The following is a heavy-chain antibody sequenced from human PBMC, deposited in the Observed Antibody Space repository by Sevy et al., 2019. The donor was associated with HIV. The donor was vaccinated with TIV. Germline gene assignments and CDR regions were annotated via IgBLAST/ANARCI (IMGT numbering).Heavy chain of an antibody. CDR1: GYSISSGYY. J-gene: IGHJ6*03. V-gene: IGHV4-38-2*01. Sequence: SETLSLTCAVSGYSISSGYYWGWIRQPPGKGLEWIGSIYHSGSTYYNPSLKSRVTISVDTSKNQFSLKLSSVTAADTAVYYCARHSPRGSAGGRYYYYMDVWGKGTTVTVSS. CDR3: ARHSPRGSAGGRYYYYMDV. CDR2: IYHSGST. D-gene: IGHD3-16*01.